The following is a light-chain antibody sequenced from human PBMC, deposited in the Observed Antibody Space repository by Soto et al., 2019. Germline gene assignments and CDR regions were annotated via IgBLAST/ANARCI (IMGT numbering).Light chain of an antibody. J-gene: IGKJ3*01. V-gene: IGKV3-20*01. CDR3: QQYGSSLFT. CDR2: GAS. Sequence: EIVLTQSPGTLSLSPGERATLSCRASQSVSSSYLAWYQQKPGQAPRLLIYGASSRATGIPDRFSGSGSGTDFILTISRLEPEDSAVYYCQQYGSSLFTFGPGTKVDIK. CDR1: QSVSSSY.